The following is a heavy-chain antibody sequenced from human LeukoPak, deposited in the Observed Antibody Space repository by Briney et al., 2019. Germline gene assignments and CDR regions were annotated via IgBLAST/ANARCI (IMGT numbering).Heavy chain of an antibody. J-gene: IGHJ4*02. CDR1: GGSISSSSYY. Sequence: PSETLSHTCTVSGGSISSSSYYWGWIRQPPGKGLEWIGSIYYSGSTYYNPSLKSRVTISVDTSKNQFSLKLSSVTAADTAVYYCARGVGATDFDYWGQGTLVTVSS. D-gene: IGHD1-26*01. CDR3: ARGVGATDFDY. V-gene: IGHV4-39*01. CDR2: IYYSGST.